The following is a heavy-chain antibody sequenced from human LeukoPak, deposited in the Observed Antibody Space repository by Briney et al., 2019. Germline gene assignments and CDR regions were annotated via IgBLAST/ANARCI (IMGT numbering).Heavy chain of an antibody. V-gene: IGHV4-59*01. CDR1: GGSTSSYY. Sequence: SETLSLTCTVSGGSTSSYYWSWIRQPPGKGLEWIGYIYYSGSTNYNPSLKSRVTISVDTSKNQFSLKLSSVTAADTAVYYCARDKVRGASYDYVWGSYRPGHDAFDIWGQGTMVTVSS. CDR3: ARDKVRGASYDYVWGSYRPGHDAFDI. D-gene: IGHD3-16*02. J-gene: IGHJ3*02. CDR2: IYYSGST.